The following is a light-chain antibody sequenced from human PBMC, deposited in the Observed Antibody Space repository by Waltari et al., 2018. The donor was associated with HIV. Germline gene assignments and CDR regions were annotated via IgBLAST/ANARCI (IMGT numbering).Light chain of an antibody. CDR2: GVT. CDR1: SHKIDFYNF. CDR3: SSFAGTGTPM. Sequence: QSPLYQPASVSGSPGQSITIPCSGVSHKIDFYNFVSWYQLRPGKAPQLIIFGVTRRPSGTSSRFSGSTSGGTASLTISDLQIEDEADYFCSSFAGTGTPMFGGGTKLTVL. J-gene: IGLJ3*02. V-gene: IGLV2-14*01.